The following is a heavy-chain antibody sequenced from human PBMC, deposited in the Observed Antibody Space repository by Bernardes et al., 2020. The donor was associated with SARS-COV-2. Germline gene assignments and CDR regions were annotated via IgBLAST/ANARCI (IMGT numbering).Heavy chain of an antibody. CDR2: IIPIRGIA. CDR3: ARGGSSSSTSCYFCDYGMDV. D-gene: IGHD2-2*01. V-gene: IGHV1-69*04. J-gene: IGHJ6*02. CDR1: GGTFSSYS. Sequence: SVKVSCKASGGTFSSYSISWVRQAPGQGLEWMGRIIPIRGIANHAQKFQGRVTITADKSTNTAYMELSSLRSEDTAVYYCARGGSSSSTSCYFCDYGMDVCGQGSTVNVSS.